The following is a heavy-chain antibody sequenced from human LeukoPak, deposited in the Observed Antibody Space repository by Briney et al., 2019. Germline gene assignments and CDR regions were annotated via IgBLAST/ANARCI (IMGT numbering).Heavy chain of an antibody. D-gene: IGHD1-1*01. CDR2: IKSKTDGGTT. V-gene: IGHV3-15*01. Sequence: PGGSLRLSCAASGFTFSNAWMSWVRQAPGKGLEWVGRIKSKTDGGTTDYAAPVKGRFTISRDDSKNTLYLQMNSLKTEDTAVYYYTTVLEPGEGYYYYYMDVWGKGTTVTVSS. J-gene: IGHJ6*03. CDR1: GFTFSNAW. CDR3: TTVLEPGEGYYYYYMDV.